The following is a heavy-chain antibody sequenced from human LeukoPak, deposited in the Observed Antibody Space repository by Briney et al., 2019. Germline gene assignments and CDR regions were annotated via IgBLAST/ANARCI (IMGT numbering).Heavy chain of an antibody. CDR2: ISSSSSYI. J-gene: IGHJ4*02. D-gene: IGHD3-22*01. CDR3: AADSSGYYYVNY. V-gene: IGHV3-21*01. CDR1: GFTFSSYS. Sequence: PGGSLRLSCAASGFTFSSYSMNWVRQAPGKGLEWVSSISSSSSYIYYADSVKGRFTISRDNAKNSLYLQMNSLRAEDTAVYYCAADSSGYYYVNYWGQGTLVTVSS.